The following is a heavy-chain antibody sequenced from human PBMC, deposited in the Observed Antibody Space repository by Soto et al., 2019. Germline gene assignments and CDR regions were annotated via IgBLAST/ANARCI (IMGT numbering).Heavy chain of an antibody. D-gene: IGHD1-26*01. V-gene: IGHV4-59*08. CDR2: VYYTGDT. Sequence: QVQLQQSGPRLVKPSETLSLTCTVSSGPSRSYNWGWIRQSPRRGLEWIGYVYYTGDTAYNPSLKRRVTISSDTSTNIIPLILSSVTAADTAVYYCVRQGIDYRHGLADVWGQGTTVTVSS. CDR3: VRQGIDYRHGLADV. J-gene: IGHJ6*02. CDR1: SGPSRSYN.